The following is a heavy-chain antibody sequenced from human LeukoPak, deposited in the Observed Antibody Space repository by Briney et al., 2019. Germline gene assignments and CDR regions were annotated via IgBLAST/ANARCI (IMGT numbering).Heavy chain of an antibody. Sequence: GGSLRLSCVVSGFTFSSFGMHWVRQAPGKGLECVANINQDGSDKYYVDSVKGRFTISRDNTKNSLYLQMNSLRAEDTAVYYCVGGDYWGQGTLVTVSS. V-gene: IGHV3-7*01. CDR3: VGGDY. J-gene: IGHJ4*02. CDR2: INQDGSDK. CDR1: GFTFSSFG.